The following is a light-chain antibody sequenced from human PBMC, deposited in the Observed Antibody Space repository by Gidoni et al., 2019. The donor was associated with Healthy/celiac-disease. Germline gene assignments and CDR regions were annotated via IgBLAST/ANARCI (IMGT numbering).Light chain of an antibody. Sequence: LLMTQSPATLSVSPGERATLSCSASQSVSSNLAWYQQKPGQAPRLLIYGASTRATGIPARFSGSGYAKELPLTISSLKSEDFAVYSCQQYNNSRITFGQGTRLEIK. V-gene: IGKV3-15*01. CDR1: QSVSSN. CDR2: GAS. CDR3: QQYNNSRIT. J-gene: IGKJ5*01.